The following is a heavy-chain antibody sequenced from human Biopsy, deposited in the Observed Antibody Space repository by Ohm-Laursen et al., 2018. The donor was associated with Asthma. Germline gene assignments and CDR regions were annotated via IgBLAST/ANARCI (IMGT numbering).Heavy chain of an antibody. CDR2: IYYNGRT. D-gene: IGHD2-2*01. J-gene: IGHJ4*02. V-gene: IGHV4-39*02. CDR3: AREGHEYCSSTSCASFDY. CDR1: GGSISSSSYY. Sequence: GTLSLTCTVSGGSISSSSYYWGWIRQPPGKGLEWIGSIYYNGRTYYNPSLKSRVTISVDTSKKQLSLQLSSVTAADTAVYYCAREGHEYCSSTSCASFDYWGQGTLVTVSS.